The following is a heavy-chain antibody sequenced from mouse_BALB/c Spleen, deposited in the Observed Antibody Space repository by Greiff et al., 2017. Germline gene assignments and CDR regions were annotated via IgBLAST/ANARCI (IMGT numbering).Heavy chain of an antibody. CDR3: AKQGDGNYVSYAMDY. D-gene: IGHD2-1*01. Sequence: VQLQQSGPGLVQPSQSLSITCTVSGFSLTSYGVHWVRQPPGKGLEWLGVIWGGGSTYYNSALKSRLSISKDNSKSQVFLKMNSLQTDDTAMYYCAKQGDGNYVSYAMDYWGQGTSVTVSS. CDR1: GFSLTSYG. CDR2: IWGGGST. J-gene: IGHJ4*01. V-gene: IGHV2-4*01.